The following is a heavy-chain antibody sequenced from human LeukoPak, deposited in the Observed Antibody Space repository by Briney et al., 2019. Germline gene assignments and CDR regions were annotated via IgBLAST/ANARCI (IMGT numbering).Heavy chain of an antibody. V-gene: IGHV1-46*01. Sequence: ASVKVSRKASGYTFTSYYMHWVRQAPGQGLEWMGIINPSGGSTSYAQKFQGRVTMTRDMSTSTVYMELSSLRSEDTAVYYCAREPYMIRTAIVHAFDIWGQGTMVTVSS. CDR1: GYTFTSYY. D-gene: IGHD3-22*01. J-gene: IGHJ3*02. CDR2: INPSGGST. CDR3: AREPYMIRTAIVHAFDI.